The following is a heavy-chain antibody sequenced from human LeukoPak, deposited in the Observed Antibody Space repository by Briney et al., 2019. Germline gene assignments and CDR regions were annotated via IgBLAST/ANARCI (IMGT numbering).Heavy chain of an antibody. V-gene: IGHV1-18*01. CDR3: ARELRCNGGNCYLNTFDI. J-gene: IGHJ3*02. D-gene: IGHD2-15*01. CDR2: ISPYNGKI. Sequence: EASVKVSCKTSGYTFTTYAIIWVRQAPGQGLEWMAYISPYNGKIRSAQKIQGRVTVTTDTSTSTAYMELRSLRADDTAVYYCARELRCNGGNCYLNTFDIWGQGTMVTVSS. CDR1: GYTFTTYA.